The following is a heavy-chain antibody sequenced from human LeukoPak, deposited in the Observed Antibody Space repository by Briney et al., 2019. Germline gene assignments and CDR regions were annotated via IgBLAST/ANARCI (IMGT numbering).Heavy chain of an antibody. D-gene: IGHD5-24*01. J-gene: IGHJ4*02. CDR2: IYYSGST. Sequence: PSETLSLTCTVSGGPISSSSYYWGWIRQPPGKGLEWIGSIYYSGSTYYNPSLKSRVTISVDTSKNQFSLKLSSVTAADTAVYYCAREAVRGGYNLYYFDYWGQGTLVTVSS. V-gene: IGHV4-39*07. CDR3: AREAVRGGYNLYYFDY. CDR1: GGPISSSSYY.